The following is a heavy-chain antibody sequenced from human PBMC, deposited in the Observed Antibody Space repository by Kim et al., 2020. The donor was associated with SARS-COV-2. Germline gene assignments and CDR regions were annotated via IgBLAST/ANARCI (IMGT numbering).Heavy chain of an antibody. CDR2: IKTDGSEK. Sequence: GGSLRLSCAASGFTFSDFGMTWVRQAPGKGLEWVASIKTDGSEKTFVDSVKGRFSISRDNARKSLYLEMNSLGAEDTAVYFCARGRMGPLQWGQGTLVT. D-gene: IGHD1-26*01. V-gene: IGHV3-7*01. J-gene: IGHJ4*02. CDR3: ARGRMGPLQ. CDR1: GFTFSDFG.